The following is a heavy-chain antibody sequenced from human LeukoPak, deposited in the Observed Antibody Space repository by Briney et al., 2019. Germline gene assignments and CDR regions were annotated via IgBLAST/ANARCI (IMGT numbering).Heavy chain of an antibody. V-gene: IGHV4-30-2*01. J-gene: IGHJ5*02. CDR1: GGSISSGGYS. CDR2: IYHSGST. D-gene: IGHD2-15*01. Sequence: PSQTLSLTCAVSGGSISSGGYSWSWIRQPPGKGLEWIGYIYHSGSTYYNPSLKSRVTISVDTSKNQFSLKLSSVTAADTAVYYCARETPCSGGSCYSDWFDPWGQGTLVTVSS. CDR3: ARETPCSGGSCYSDWFDP.